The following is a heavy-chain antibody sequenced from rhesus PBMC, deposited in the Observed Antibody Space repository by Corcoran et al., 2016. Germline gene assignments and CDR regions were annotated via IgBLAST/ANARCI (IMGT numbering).Heavy chain of an antibody. CDR2: IMPLVSIT. J-gene: IGHJ1*01. CDR3: GGGGYFEF. Sequence: QVQLVQSGAEVKKPGASVKLSCKASGFTFSIYAISWVRQAPGQGHEWVGKIMPLVSITNNAQKCQRRVTITADTSTSTAYMELSSLRSEDTAVYCCGGGGYFEFWGQGALVTVSS. V-gene: IGHV1-151*01. CDR1: GFTFSIYA.